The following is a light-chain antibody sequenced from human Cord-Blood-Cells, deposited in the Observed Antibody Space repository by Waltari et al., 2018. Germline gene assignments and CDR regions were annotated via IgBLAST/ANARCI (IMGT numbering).Light chain of an antibody. Sequence: DIVMTQSPLSLPVTPGEPASISCRSSQSLLHSNGYNYLDWYLQKPGQSPQLLIYLGSNRASGGPERFSGSGSGSDFTLKISRVEAEDVGVYYCMQALQTPRTFGQGTKVEIK. CDR3: MQALQTPRT. CDR1: QSLLHSNGYNY. J-gene: IGKJ1*01. CDR2: LGS. V-gene: IGKV2-28*01.